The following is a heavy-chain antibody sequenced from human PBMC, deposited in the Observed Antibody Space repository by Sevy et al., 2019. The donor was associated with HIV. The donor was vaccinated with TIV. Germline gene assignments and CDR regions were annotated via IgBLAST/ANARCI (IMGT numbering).Heavy chain of an antibody. Sequence: GGSLRLSCAASGFTFSSYAMSWVRQAPGKGLEWVSAISGSGGSTYYADSVKGRFTISRDNSKNTLYLQMNSLRAEDTAVYVCAKGDLIRGVIIRHFDYWGQGTLVTVSS. J-gene: IGHJ4*02. V-gene: IGHV3-23*01. CDR2: ISGSGGST. CDR1: GFTFSSYA. D-gene: IGHD3-10*01. CDR3: AKGDLIRGVIIRHFDY.